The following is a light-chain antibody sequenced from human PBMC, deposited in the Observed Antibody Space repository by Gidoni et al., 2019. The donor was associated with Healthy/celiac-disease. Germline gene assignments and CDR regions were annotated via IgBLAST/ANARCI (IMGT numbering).Light chain of an antibody. V-gene: IGKV1-39*01. CDR3: QQSYSTPWT. CDR2: AAS. J-gene: IGKJ1*01. Sequence: DIPMTQSPSSLSASVGDRVTITCRASQSISSYLNWYQQKPGKAPKLLIYAASSLQSGVPSRFSGSGSGTDFTLTSSSLQPEDFATYYCQQSYSTPWTFGQGTKVEIK. CDR1: QSISSY.